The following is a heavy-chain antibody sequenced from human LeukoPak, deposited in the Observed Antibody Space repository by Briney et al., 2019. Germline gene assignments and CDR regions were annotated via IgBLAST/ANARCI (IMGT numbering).Heavy chain of an antibody. CDR3: ARGLYYYDSSGYYYYYYGMDV. J-gene: IGHJ6*02. CDR2: IIPIFGTA. V-gene: IGHV1-69*01. D-gene: IGHD3-22*01. CDR1: GGTFSSYA. Sequence: SVKVFCKASGGTFSSYAISWVRQAPGQGLEWMGGIIPIFGTANYAQKFQGRVTITADESTSTAYMELSSLRSEDTAVYYCARGLYYYDSSGYYYYYYGMDVWGQGTTVTVSS.